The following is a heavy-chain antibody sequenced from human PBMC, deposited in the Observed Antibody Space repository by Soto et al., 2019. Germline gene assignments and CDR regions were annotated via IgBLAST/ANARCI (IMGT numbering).Heavy chain of an antibody. V-gene: IGHV4-59*01. CDR1: GDYISSYY. Sequence: QVQLQESGPGLVKPSETLSLTCTVSGDYISSYYWSWIRQPPGKGLEWIAYIYYSGNTNYNPSLKSRVTISVDTSRTQFSLNLSSVTAADTAVYYCARSRSGWNSDSWGQGTLVTVFS. CDR3: ARSRSGWNSDS. CDR2: IYYSGNT. D-gene: IGHD6-19*01. J-gene: IGHJ4*02.